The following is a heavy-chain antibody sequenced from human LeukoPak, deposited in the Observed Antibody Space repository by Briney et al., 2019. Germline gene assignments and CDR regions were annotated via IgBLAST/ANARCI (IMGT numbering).Heavy chain of an antibody. V-gene: IGHV3-7*01. D-gene: IGHD7-27*01. CDR3: ARDPESNWGWDLDY. Sequence: GGSLRLSCAASGFSFSSYWMTWVRQAPGKGLEWVANIKQDGREKYYVDSVKGRFTISRDNAKNSLYLQMNSLRAEDTAVYYCARDPESNWGWDLDYWGQGTLVTVSS. CDR2: IKQDGREK. CDR1: GFSFSSYW. J-gene: IGHJ4*02.